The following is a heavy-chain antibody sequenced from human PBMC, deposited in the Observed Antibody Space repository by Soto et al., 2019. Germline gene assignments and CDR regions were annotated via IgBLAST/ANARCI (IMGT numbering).Heavy chain of an antibody. CDR3: ARDGGAQTYYDYVWGSYRSYYFDY. J-gene: IGHJ4*02. D-gene: IGHD3-16*02. V-gene: IGHV1-69*13. CDR1: GGTFSSYA. Sequence: ASVKVSCKASGGTFSSYAISWVRQAPGQGLEWMGGIIPIFGTANYAQKFQGRVTITADESTSTAYMELSSLRSEDTAVYYCARDGGAQTYYDYVWGSYRSYYFDYWGQGTLVTVSS. CDR2: IIPIFGTA.